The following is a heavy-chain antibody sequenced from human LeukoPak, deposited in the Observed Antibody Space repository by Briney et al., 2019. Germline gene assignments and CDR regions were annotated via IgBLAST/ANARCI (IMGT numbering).Heavy chain of an antibody. CDR1: GGSFSGYY. D-gene: IGHD3-10*01. Sequence: SETLSLTCAVYGGSFSGYYWSWIRQPPGKGLEWIGYIYHSGSTYYNPSLKSRVTISVDRSKNQFSLKLSSVTAADTAVYYCARQANYYGSGSYPPAFDYWGQGTLVTVSS. V-gene: IGHV4-30-2*01. CDR2: IYHSGST. J-gene: IGHJ4*02. CDR3: ARQANYYGSGSYPPAFDY.